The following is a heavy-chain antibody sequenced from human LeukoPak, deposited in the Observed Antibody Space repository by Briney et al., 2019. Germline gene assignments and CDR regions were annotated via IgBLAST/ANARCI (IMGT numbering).Heavy chain of an antibody. Sequence: GASLRLSCAASGFTFSSYWMHWVRQAPGKGLVWVTRINSDGSSTSYADSVNGRFTISRNNATNTLYLQMNSLRTADTALYYCANLGYLDVWGKGTRVSVSS. CDR2: INSDGSST. J-gene: IGHJ6*03. CDR1: GFTFSSYW. CDR3: ANLGYLDV. V-gene: IGHV3-74*01.